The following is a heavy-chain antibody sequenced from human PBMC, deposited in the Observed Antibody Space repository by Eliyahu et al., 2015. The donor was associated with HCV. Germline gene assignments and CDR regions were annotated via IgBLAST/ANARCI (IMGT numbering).Heavy chain of an antibody. CDR3: AKDEGMWELLSHGFEM. Sequence: QVQVVESGGGVVQPGRSLRLSCAASGFTCXSYGMHWVRQTPGKGLEWVAVISYDESDKYYADSVKGRFTISRDNSKNMLYLQMNSLRAEDTAVYYCAKDEGMWELLSHGFEMWGQGTMVTVSS. J-gene: IGHJ3*02. CDR2: ISYDESDK. V-gene: IGHV3-30*18. D-gene: IGHD1-26*01. CDR1: GFTCXSYG.